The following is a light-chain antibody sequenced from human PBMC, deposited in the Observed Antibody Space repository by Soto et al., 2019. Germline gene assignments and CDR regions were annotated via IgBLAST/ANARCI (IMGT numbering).Light chain of an antibody. J-gene: IGKJ1*01. V-gene: IGKV3-20*01. Sequence: EIVLTQSPGTLSLSPGERATLSCRASQSVSSSYLAWYQQKPGQAPRLLIYGASNRATGIPARFSGSGSGTDFTLTISRLEPEDFAVYYCQQYGNSPWTFGQGTKVEI. CDR3: QQYGNSPWT. CDR1: QSVSSSY. CDR2: GAS.